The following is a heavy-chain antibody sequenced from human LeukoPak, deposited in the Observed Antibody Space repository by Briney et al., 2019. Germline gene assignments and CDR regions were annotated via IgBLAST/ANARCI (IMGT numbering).Heavy chain of an antibody. CDR3: ARDLSEWELQEY. V-gene: IGHV3-7*01. D-gene: IGHD1-26*01. CDR2: IKQDGSEK. Sequence: GGSLRLSCAASGFTFSSYWMSWVSQAHGKGLEWVANIKQDGSEKYYVDSVKGRFTICRDNAKNSLFLQMNSLRAEDTAVYYCARDLSEWELQEYWGQGTLVTVSS. CDR1: GFTFSSYW. J-gene: IGHJ4*02.